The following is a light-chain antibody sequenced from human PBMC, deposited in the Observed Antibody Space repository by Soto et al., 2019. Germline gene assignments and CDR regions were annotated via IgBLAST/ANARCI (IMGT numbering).Light chain of an antibody. V-gene: IGKV3-20*01. J-gene: IGKJ3*01. CDR3: QQYGSSPRFT. CDR1: QSVSSSY. Sequence: EIVLTQSPGTLSLSPGERATLSCRASQSVSSSYLAWYQQQPGQAPRLLIYGASSRATGIPDRFSGSGSGTDFTLTISRLEPEDFAVYYCQQYGSSPRFTFGHGTKVDIK. CDR2: GAS.